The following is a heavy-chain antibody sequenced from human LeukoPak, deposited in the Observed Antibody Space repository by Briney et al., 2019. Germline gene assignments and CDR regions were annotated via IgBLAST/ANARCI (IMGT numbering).Heavy chain of an antibody. J-gene: IGHJ4*02. CDR2: IYPGDSDT. CDR3: ARPTYSYGHYYFDY. V-gene: IGHV5-51*01. Sequence: PGESLKISCKGSGYSFTNYFIAWVRQMPGKGLEWMGMIYPGDSDTRYSPSFQGQVTISADKSISTAYLQWSSLKASDTAMYYCARPTYSYGHYYFDYWGQGTMVTVSS. CDR1: GYSFTNYF. D-gene: IGHD5-18*01.